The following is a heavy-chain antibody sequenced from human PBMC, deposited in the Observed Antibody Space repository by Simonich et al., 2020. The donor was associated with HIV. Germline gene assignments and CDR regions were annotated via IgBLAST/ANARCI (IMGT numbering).Heavy chain of an antibody. J-gene: IGHJ4*02. CDR3: AKDINWGFSGFDY. CDR1: GFTFSSYG. Sequence: QVQLVESGGGVVQPGRSLRLSCAASGFTFSSYGMHWVRQAPGKGLEWVAVIWYDGSNKYYADSVKGRFTISRDNAKNSLYLQMNSLRAEDMALYYCAKDINWGFSGFDYWGQGTLVTVSS. V-gene: IGHV3-33*03. D-gene: IGHD7-27*01. CDR2: IWYDGSNK.